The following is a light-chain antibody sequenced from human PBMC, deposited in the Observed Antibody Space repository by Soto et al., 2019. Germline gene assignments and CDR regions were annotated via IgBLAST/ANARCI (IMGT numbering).Light chain of an antibody. V-gene: IGLV2-14*01. CDR2: EVS. Sequence: QSALTQPASVSGSPGQSITISCTGTSSDVGGYNYVYWYQQHPGKAPKLMIYEVSNRPSGVSNRFFGSKSGNTASLTISELQTEDESDYYCSSFTSINTWVFGGGTKLTVL. CDR3: SSFTSINTWV. CDR1: SSDVGGYNY. J-gene: IGLJ3*02.